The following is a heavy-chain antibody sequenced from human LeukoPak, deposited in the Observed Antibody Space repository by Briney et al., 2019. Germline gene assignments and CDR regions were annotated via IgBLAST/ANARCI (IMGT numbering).Heavy chain of an antibody. CDR2: MNPNSGNT. D-gene: IGHD3-10*01. CDR3: ARGILWFGDDV. CDR1: GYTLTELS. V-gene: IGHV1-8*01. Sequence: RASVKVSCKVSGYTLTELSMHWVRQAPGKGLEWMGWMNPNSGNTGYAQKFQGRVTMTRNTSISTAYMELSSLRSEDTAVYYCARGILWFGDDVWGKGTTVTISS. J-gene: IGHJ6*04.